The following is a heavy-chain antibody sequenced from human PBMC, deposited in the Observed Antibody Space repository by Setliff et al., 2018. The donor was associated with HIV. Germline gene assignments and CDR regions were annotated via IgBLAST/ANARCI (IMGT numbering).Heavy chain of an antibody. D-gene: IGHD6-13*01. CDR1: GITVSGIY. CDR2: INGGTTT. CDR3: TAALQQQVVRWFDP. Sequence: GGSLRLSCVASGITVSGIYMTWVRQAPGKGLEWVSVINGGTTTYYADSVKGRFTISRDNSKNTLYLQMNSLKTEDTAVYYCTAALQQQVVRWFDPWGQGTLVTVSS. V-gene: IGHV3-53*01. J-gene: IGHJ5*02.